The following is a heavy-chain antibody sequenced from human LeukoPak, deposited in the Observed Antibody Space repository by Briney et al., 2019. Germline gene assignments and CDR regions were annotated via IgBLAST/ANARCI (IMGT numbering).Heavy chain of an antibody. V-gene: IGHV3-33*01. J-gene: IGHJ4*02. CDR2: IWYDGSNK. D-gene: IGHD5-18*01. Sequence: GGSLRLSCAASGFTFNTYGMHWVRQAPGKGLEWVAVIWYDGSNKYYADSVKGRFTISRDNSKNTLYLQMSSLRAEDTAVYYCARADRTWIHLWLLTHWGQGTLVTVSS. CDR1: GFTFNTYG. CDR3: ARADRTWIHLWLLTH.